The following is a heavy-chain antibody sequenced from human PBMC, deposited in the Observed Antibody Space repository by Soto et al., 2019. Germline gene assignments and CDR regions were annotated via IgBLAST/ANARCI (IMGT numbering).Heavy chain of an antibody. V-gene: IGHV1-2*04. CDR3: ARVGGVGATGTDYYYYGMDV. J-gene: IGHJ6*02. Sequence: SEEVSFRASCYTFTGYYMHLVRQAPGQGREGMGWSNPKSGGTNYAQDFQGWVTMTRDTSISTAHMELSRLRSDDTAVYYCARVGGVGATGTDYYYYGMDVWGQGTTVTVSS. D-gene: IGHD1-26*01. CDR2: SNPKSGGT. CDR1: CYTFTGYY.